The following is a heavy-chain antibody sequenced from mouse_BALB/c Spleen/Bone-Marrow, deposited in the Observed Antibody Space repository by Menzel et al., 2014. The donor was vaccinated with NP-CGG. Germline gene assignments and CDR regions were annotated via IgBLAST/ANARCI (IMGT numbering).Heavy chain of an antibody. Sequence: EVMLVESGGGLVQPGGSLKLSCAASGFTFSSYGMSWVRQTPDKRLELVASINSNGGSTYYPDSVKGRFTISRDNAKXTLSLQMSSLKSEDTAVYYCARGNYGNYVDYFDYWGQGTTLTVSS. J-gene: IGHJ2*01. CDR2: INSNGGST. CDR3: ARGNYGNYVDYFDY. CDR1: GFTFSSYG. D-gene: IGHD2-1*01. V-gene: IGHV5-6-3*01.